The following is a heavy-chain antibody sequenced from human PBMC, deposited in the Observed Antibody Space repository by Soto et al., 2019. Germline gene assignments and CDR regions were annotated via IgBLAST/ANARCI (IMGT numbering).Heavy chain of an antibody. V-gene: IGHV3-23*01. Sequence: EVQLLESGGGLVQPGGSLRLSCAASGFTFSSYAMSWVRQAPGKGLEWVSAISGSGGSTYYADSVKGRFTISRDNSKNPLELPTNSLKTEDTAVYYCAKDSDRVVWGSEFEYWGPGTPVTLSS. CDR1: GFTFSSYA. D-gene: IGHD2-8*02. CDR3: AKDSDRVVWGSEFEY. J-gene: IGHJ4*02. CDR2: ISGSGGST.